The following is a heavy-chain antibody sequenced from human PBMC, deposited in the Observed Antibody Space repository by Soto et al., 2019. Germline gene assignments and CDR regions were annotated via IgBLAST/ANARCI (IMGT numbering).Heavy chain of an antibody. CDR3: ARCGYSYGIDY. D-gene: IGHD5-18*01. J-gene: IGHJ4*02. CDR1: GFTFSSYA. Sequence: WGSLRLSCAASGFTFSSYAMHFFRQAPGKGLEWVAVISYDGSNKYYADSVKGRFTISRDNSKNTLYLQMNSLRAEDTAVYYCARCGYSYGIDYWGQGTLVTVSS. CDR2: ISYDGSNK. V-gene: IGHV3-30-3*01.